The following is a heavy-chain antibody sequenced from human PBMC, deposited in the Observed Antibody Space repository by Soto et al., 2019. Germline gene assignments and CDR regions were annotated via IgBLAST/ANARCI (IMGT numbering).Heavy chain of an antibody. Sequence: XAASGFTFSSYGMHWVRQAPGKGLEWWAVIWYDGSNKYYADSVKGRFTISRDNSKNTLYLQMNSLRAEDTAVYYCARESVVILDYWGQGTLVTVSS. V-gene: IGHV3-33*01. CDR1: GFTFSSYG. J-gene: IGHJ4*02. CDR3: ARESVVILDY. CDR2: IWYDGSNK. D-gene: IGHD3-22*01.